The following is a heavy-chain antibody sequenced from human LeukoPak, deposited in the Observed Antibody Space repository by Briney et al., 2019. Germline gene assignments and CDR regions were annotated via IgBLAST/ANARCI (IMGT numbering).Heavy chain of an antibody. CDR3: AREDASGSYYRSLDY. V-gene: IGHV3-21*01. CDR1: GFTFSTYT. Sequence: GGSLRLSCAASGFTFSTYTMNWVRQAPGKGLEWVSSITISSRYIYYADSVKGRFTIARDNAKNSLFLHMNSLRAEDTAVYYCAREDASGSYYRSLDYWGQGTLVTVSS. J-gene: IGHJ4*02. D-gene: IGHD3-10*01. CDR2: ITISSRYI.